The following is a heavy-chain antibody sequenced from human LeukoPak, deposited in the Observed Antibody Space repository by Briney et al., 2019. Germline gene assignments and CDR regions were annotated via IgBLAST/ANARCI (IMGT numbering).Heavy chain of an antibody. J-gene: IGHJ6*03. CDR1: GFTFSSYA. CDR2: ISGSGGST. CDR3: AKGPLVAYAIPVDYYMDV. Sequence: GGSLRLSCAASGFTFSSYAMSWVRQAPGKGLEWVSAISGSGGSTYYADSVKGRFTISRDNSKNTLYLQMNSLRAEDTAVYYCAKGPLVAYAIPVDYYMDVWGKGTTVTVSS. D-gene: IGHD2-8*02. V-gene: IGHV3-23*01.